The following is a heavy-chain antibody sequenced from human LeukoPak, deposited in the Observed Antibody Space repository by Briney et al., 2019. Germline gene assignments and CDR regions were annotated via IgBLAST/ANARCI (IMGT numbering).Heavy chain of an antibody. J-gene: IGHJ4*02. CDR3: ARGGTGAFDY. V-gene: IGHV3-11*06. Sequence: GGSLRLSCAASGFPFTSGFTFSDYYMSWIRQAPGKGLEWVSYISSTSAYTSYADSVKGRFTISRDNAINSLFLQINGLRAEDTAIYYCARGGTGAFDYWGQGTLVTVSS. D-gene: IGHD2-8*02. CDR1: GFPFTSGFTFSDYY. CDR2: ISSTSAYT.